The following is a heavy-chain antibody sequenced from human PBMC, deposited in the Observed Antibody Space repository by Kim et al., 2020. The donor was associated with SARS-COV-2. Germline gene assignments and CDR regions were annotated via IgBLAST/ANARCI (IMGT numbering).Heavy chain of an antibody. CDR3: AKDNGPKYYYDISGYYF. D-gene: IGHD3-22*01. J-gene: IGHJ4*02. CDR1: GFTFSSYA. Sequence: GGSLRLSCAASGFTFSSYAMSWVRQAPGKGLEWVSAISGSGGSTYYADSVKGRFTISRDNSKNTLYLQMNSLRAEDTAVYYCAKDNGPKYYYDISGYYFWGQGTLVTVSS. CDR2: ISGSGGST. V-gene: IGHV3-23*01.